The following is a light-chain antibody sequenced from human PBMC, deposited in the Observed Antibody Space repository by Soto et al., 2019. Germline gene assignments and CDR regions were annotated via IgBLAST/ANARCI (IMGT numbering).Light chain of an antibody. V-gene: IGKV1-5*01. CDR2: DAS. J-gene: IGKJ1*01. CDR3: HQYNTYSRT. Sequence: DIQMTQSPSSVSASVGDRVTITCRASQTISSWLAWYQQKPGKAPKLLIYDASNLESGVPSRFSGSGSGTEFTLTISSLQPDDFATYYCHQYNTYSRTFGQGTKVDI. CDR1: QTISSW.